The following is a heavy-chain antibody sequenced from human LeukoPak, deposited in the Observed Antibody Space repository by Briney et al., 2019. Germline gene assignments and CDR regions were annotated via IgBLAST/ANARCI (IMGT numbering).Heavy chain of an antibody. CDR3: ARDRDDILTLNGRAFDV. V-gene: IGHV1-69*01. CDR1: GGTFSSYA. J-gene: IGHJ3*01. CDR2: IIPIFGTA. Sequence: SVKVSCKASGGTFSSYAISWVRQAPGQGLEWMGGIIPIFGTANYAQKFQGRVTITADESTSTAYMELSSLRSEDTAVYYCARDRDDILTLNGRAFDVWGQGTMVTVSS. D-gene: IGHD3-9*01.